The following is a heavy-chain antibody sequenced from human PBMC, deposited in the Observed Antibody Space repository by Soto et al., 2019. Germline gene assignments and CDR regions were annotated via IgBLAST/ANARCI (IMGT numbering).Heavy chain of an antibody. Sequence: QVQLVESGGGVVQPGRSLRLSCAASGFTFSSYGMHWVRQAPGKGLEWVAVISYDGSNKYYADSVKGRFTISRDNSKNTLYLQMNSLRAEDTAVYYCAKDQGGGSYMHDYWGQGTLVTVSS. J-gene: IGHJ4*02. D-gene: IGHD1-26*01. CDR1: GFTFSSYG. V-gene: IGHV3-30*18. CDR3: AKDQGGGSYMHDY. CDR2: ISYDGSNK.